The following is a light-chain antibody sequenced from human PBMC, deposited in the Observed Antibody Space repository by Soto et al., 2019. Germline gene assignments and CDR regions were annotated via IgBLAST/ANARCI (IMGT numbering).Light chain of an antibody. J-gene: IGLJ1*01. CDR1: SSNIGSNY. Sequence: QSVLTQSPSVSAAPGQKVTISCSGSSSNIGSNYVSWYQQLPGTAPKLLIYDNNKRPSGIPDRFSGSKSGTSATLGITGLQTGDEADYYCGTWDTSAGGVFGTGTKVTVL. CDR3: GTWDTSAGGV. V-gene: IGLV1-51*01. CDR2: DNN.